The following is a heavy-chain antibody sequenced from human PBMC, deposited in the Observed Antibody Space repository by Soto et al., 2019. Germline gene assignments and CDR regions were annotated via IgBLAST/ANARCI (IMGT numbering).Heavy chain of an antibody. Sequence: PSETLSLTCTISGVSISSGKWWSWVRQPSGEGLEWIGEIFHTGNTDYKPSLKSRVSILVDKSKNQFSLNLDSVTAADTAVYYCARNLFDSRGYPPEVWGQGILVTVSS. CDR1: GVSISSGKW. CDR2: IFHTGNT. J-gene: IGHJ4*02. D-gene: IGHD3-22*01. CDR3: ARNLFDSRGYPPEV. V-gene: IGHV4-4*02.